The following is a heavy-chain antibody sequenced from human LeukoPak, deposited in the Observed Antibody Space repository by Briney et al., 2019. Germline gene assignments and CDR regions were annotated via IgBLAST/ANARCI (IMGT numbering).Heavy chain of an antibody. CDR3: ARDYSSGYDAFDI. CDR2: IYPGGSDT. V-gene: IGHV5-51*04. Sequence: GESLKISCKGSGYSFTSYWIGWVRRMPGKGLEWMGIIYPGGSDTRYSPSFQGQVTISADKPISTAYLQWSSLKASDTAMYYCARDYSSGYDAFDIWGQGTMVTVSS. CDR1: GYSFTSYW. J-gene: IGHJ3*02. D-gene: IGHD6-19*01.